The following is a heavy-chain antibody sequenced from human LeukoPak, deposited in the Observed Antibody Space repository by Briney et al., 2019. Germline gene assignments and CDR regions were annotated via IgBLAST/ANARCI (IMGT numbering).Heavy chain of an antibody. Sequence: GGSLRLSCAASGFTFSSYGMHWVRQAPGKGLGWVAVISYDGSNKYYADSVKGRFTISRDNSKNTLYLQMNSLRAEDTAVYYCAKGITMVRGVMGDAFDIWGQGTMVTVSS. CDR2: ISYDGSNK. CDR1: GFTFSSYG. J-gene: IGHJ3*02. D-gene: IGHD3-10*01. V-gene: IGHV3-30*18. CDR3: AKGITMVRGVMGDAFDI.